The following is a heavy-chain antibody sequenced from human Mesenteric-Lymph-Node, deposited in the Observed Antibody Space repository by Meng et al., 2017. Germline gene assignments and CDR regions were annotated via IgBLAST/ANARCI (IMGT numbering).Heavy chain of an antibody. CDR3: ARDRGDFVFDN. J-gene: IGHJ4*02. D-gene: IGHD2-21*02. CDR2: SSSSGDTI. V-gene: IGHV3-48*03. CDR1: GFTFSSYE. Sequence: GESPKISRAASGFTFSSYEMNWVRQAPGKGQEWVSYSSSSGDTIYYADSMKGRVTISRDNAKNSLYLQMNGLRAEDTAVYYCARDRGDFVFDNWGQGTLVTVSS.